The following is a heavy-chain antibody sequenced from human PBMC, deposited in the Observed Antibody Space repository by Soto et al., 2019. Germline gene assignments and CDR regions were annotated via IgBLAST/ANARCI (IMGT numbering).Heavy chain of an antibody. D-gene: IGHD2-21*01. V-gene: IGHV1-69*08. CDR2: IIPIQGTA. J-gene: IGHJ6*03. CDR1: GGSFISYS. CDR3: AKSLLFVDHAYMDV. Sequence: QVQLVQSGAEVKKPGSSVKVSCEASGGSFISYSFTWVRQAPGQGLEWMGRIIPIQGTASYALKFQDRVTITADRSTKTVYMELRSLRPADTALYFCAKSLLFVDHAYMDVWGKGTTVTVSS.